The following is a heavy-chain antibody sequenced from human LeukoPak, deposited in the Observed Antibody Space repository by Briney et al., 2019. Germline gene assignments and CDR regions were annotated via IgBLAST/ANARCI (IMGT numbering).Heavy chain of an antibody. CDR1: XFTFXXXX. CDR2: VSGSGGST. J-gene: IGHJ4*02. V-gene: IGHV3-23*01. Sequence: XSXFTFXXXXMSXXXXXPXXGLEWVSAVSGSGGSTYYADSVKGRFTISRDNSKNTLHLQMNSLRAEDTAVYYCAKDPKGYWGQGTLVTVSS. CDR3: AKDPKGY.